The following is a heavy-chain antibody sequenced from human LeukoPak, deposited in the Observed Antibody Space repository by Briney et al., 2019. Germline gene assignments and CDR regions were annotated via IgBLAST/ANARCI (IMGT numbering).Heavy chain of an antibody. CDR3: TTGINMVRGVIHLIDY. J-gene: IGHJ4*02. V-gene: IGHV3-15*01. CDR1: GFTFSNAW. Sequence: KSGGSLRLSCAASGFTFSNAWMSWVRQAPGKGLECVGRIKSKTDGGTTDYAAPVKGRFTISRDDSKNTLYLQMNSLKTEDTAVYYCTTGINMVRGVIHLIDYWGQGTLVTVSS. D-gene: IGHD3-10*01. CDR2: IKSKTDGGTT.